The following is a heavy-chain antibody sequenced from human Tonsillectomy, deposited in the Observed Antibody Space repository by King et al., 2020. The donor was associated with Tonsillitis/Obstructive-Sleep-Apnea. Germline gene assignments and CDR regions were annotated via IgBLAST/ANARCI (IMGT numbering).Heavy chain of an antibody. D-gene: IGHD3-10*01. Sequence: QLVQSGAEVKKPGASVKVSCKASGYSFTGYYMHWVRQAPGQGLEWMGRIDPNSGGTDYAQNFQGRVTMTRDTSISTVYMEVNGLTSDDTAVYYCARAGWFKGQSGDNWFDPWGQGTLVTVSS. J-gene: IGHJ5*02. V-gene: IGHV1-2*06. CDR3: ARAGWFKGQSGDNWFDP. CDR2: IDPNSGGT. CDR1: GYSFTGYY.